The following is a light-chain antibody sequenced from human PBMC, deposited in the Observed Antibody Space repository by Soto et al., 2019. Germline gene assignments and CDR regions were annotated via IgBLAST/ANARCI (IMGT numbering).Light chain of an antibody. Sequence: EIVLTQSPATLSLSPGERATLSCRASQSVSSYLAWYQQKPGQAPRLLIYDASNRATGIPTKFSGSGSGTGFTLPISSPEAEGFAIYYCQQRSNWPLTFGGGTKVEIK. CDR2: DAS. V-gene: IGKV3-11*01. CDR1: QSVSSY. J-gene: IGKJ4*01. CDR3: QQRSNWPLT.